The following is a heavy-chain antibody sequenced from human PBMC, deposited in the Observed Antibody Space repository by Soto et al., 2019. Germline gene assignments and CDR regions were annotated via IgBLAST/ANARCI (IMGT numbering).Heavy chain of an antibody. Sequence: TLSLTCTVSGGSISSGDYYWSWIRQPPGKGLEWIGYIYYSGSTYYNPSLKSRVTISVDTSKNQFSLKLSSVTAADTAVYYCARGIPPYSGYKTWGQGTLVTVSS. CDR2: IYYSGST. CDR3: ARGIPPYSGYKT. V-gene: IGHV4-30-4*01. D-gene: IGHD3-22*01. CDR1: GGSISSGDYY. J-gene: IGHJ4*02.